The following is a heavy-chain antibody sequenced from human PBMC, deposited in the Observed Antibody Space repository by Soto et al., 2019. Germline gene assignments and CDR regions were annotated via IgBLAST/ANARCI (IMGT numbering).Heavy chain of an antibody. D-gene: IGHD2-2*02. CDR1: GGSITTGGSY. CDR3: ARARFQVLYGKPYFDS. Sequence: QVQLQESGPGLVKPSQTLSLTCTVSGGSITTGGSYWSCIRQHPGKGLERIRNIYHSGNTYYNPSLQIRLTNSVDTSKNHFSLMVDSVTAADTAVYYCARARFQVLYGKPYFDSWGQGTLVTVSS. J-gene: IGHJ4*02. V-gene: IGHV4-31*03. CDR2: IYHSGNT.